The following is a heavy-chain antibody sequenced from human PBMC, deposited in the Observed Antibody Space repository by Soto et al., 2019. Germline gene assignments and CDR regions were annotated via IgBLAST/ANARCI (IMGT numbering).Heavy chain of an antibody. CDR1: GFSLSTSGVG. J-gene: IGHJ4*02. Sequence: QITLKESGPTLVKPTQTLTLTCTCSGFSLSTSGVGVGWIRQPPGKALEWLAIIYWDDEKRYSPSLKTRLTVTKDTSKNQVVLTMTNVDPVDTATYYCAHRAYFDSGKQFDYWGQGTLVSVSS. CDR3: AHRAYFDSGKQFDY. D-gene: IGHD3-10*01. V-gene: IGHV2-5*02. CDR2: IYWDDEK.